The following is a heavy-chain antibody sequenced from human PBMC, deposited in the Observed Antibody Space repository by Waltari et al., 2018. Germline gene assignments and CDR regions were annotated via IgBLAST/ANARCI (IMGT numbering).Heavy chain of an antibody. D-gene: IGHD2-15*01. J-gene: IGHJ4*02. CDR3: AKGGDCNGGSCNFDY. CDR2: IRPNSVGT. CDR1: GYTFTDWY. V-gene: IGHV1-2*05. Sequence: QVQLVQSGAEVKKPGASVKVSCKASGYTFTDWYMYWVRQAPGQGLEWMGRIRPNSVGTNYAKKVQGRGNMTRDTSICTAYMELSRLTSDDTDVYYCAKGGDCNGGSCNFDYWGQGTVVTVSS.